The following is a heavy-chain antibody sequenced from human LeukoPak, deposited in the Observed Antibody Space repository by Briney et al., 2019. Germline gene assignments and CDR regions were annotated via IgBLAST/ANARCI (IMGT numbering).Heavy chain of an antibody. Sequence: GGSLRLSCAASGFTFSPLGMNWVRQAPGRGLEWVSYISSGSSTTYYADSVKGRFTISRDNAKNSLYLQMNSLRDEDTAAYYCARGRGLTLSYHYFDYWGQGTLVTVSS. D-gene: IGHD3-10*01. CDR3: ARGRGLTLSYHYFDY. CDR2: ISSGSSTT. V-gene: IGHV3-48*02. CDR1: GFTFSPLG. J-gene: IGHJ4*02.